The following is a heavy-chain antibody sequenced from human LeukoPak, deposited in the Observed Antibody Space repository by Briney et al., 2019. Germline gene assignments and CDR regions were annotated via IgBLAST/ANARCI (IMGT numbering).Heavy chain of an antibody. CDR1: GGSFSGYY. D-gene: IGHD3-10*01. CDR2: INHSGST. J-gene: IGHJ4*02. Sequence: SETLSLTCAVYGGSFSGYYWSWIRQPPGKGLEWIGEINHSGSTNYNPSLKSRVTISVDTSKNQFSLKLSSVTAADTAVYYCARHDLWFGELLGWFDYWGQGTLVTVSS. V-gene: IGHV4-34*01. CDR3: ARHDLWFGELLGWFDY.